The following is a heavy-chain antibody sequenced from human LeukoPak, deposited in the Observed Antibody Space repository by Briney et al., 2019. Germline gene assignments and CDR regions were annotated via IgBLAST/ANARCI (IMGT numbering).Heavy chain of an antibody. CDR3: ARGRGGRAAAGRGRYYFDY. J-gene: IGHJ4*02. V-gene: IGHV1-69*06. CDR1: GGTFSSYA. D-gene: IGHD6-13*01. CDR2: IIPIFGTA. Sequence: SVKVSCKASGGTFSSYAISWVRQAPGQGLEWMGGIIPIFGTANYAQKFQGRVTITADKSTSTAYMELSSLRSEDTAVCYCARGRGGRAAAGRGRYYFDYWGQGTLVTVSS.